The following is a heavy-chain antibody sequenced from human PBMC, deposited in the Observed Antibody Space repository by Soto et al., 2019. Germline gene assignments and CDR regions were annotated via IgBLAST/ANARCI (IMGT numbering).Heavy chain of an antibody. Sequence: EVQLLESGGGLVQPGGSLRLSCAASGFTFSSYAMSWVRQAPGKGLEWVSAISGSGGSTYYADSVKGRFTISRDNSKNTLYLQMNSLRAEDTDVYYCAKGNPYCGGDCYPGPNDAFDIWGQGTMVTVSS. CDR3: AKGNPYCGGDCYPGPNDAFDI. CDR1: GFTFSSYA. CDR2: ISGSGGST. D-gene: IGHD2-21*01. J-gene: IGHJ3*02. V-gene: IGHV3-23*01.